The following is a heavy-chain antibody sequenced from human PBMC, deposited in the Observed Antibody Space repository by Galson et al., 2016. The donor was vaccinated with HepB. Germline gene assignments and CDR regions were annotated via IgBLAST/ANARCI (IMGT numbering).Heavy chain of an antibody. Sequence: SLRLSCAASGFTFNAHWMNWVRQATGKGLEWVANIRGDGIVSYYAESVRGRFTISRDNAKNSLYLQMNGLRVDETAVYYCSREMTGSYFDWGQGTLVTVSS. CDR3: SREMTGSYFD. J-gene: IGHJ4*02. V-gene: IGHV3-7*01. D-gene: IGHD3-10*01. CDR2: IRGDGIVS. CDR1: GFTFNAHW.